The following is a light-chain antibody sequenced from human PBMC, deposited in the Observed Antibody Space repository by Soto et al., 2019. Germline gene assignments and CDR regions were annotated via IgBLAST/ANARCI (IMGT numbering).Light chain of an antibody. V-gene: IGKV1-39*01. CDR2: AAS. CDR1: QSISIF. J-gene: IGKJ2*01. CDR3: QRSYSTPYT. Sequence: DIQMTQSPSSLSASVGDRVTITCRASQSISIFLNWYQHKPGKAPKLLIYAASSLQSGVPSRFSGSGSGTDFTLTISSLQPEDFATYYCQRSYSTPYTFGQGTKLEI.